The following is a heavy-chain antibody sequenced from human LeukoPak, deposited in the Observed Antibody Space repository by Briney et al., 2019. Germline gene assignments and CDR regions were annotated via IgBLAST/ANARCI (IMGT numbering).Heavy chain of an antibody. J-gene: IGHJ4*02. CDR3: VPAFKREAPPPGFDF. Sequence: GGSLRLSCAASGFTFSNYGMYWVCQAPGKGLEWVAVIWSDGTNRLHADSVKGRFTISRDNSKNTLYLQMNSLTPEDTGVYYCVPAFKREAPPPGFDFWGQGTLVTVSS. V-gene: IGHV3-30*02. CDR1: GFTFSNYG. D-gene: IGHD1-14*01. CDR2: IWSDGTNR.